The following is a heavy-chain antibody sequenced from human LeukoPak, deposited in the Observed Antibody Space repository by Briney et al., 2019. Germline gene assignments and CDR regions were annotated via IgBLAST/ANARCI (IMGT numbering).Heavy chain of an antibody. CDR3: ARLRNYYDILTGYFYYFDY. CDR2: IDPSDSYT. V-gene: IGHV5-10-1*01. Sequence: GESLKISCKGSGYSFTSYWISWVRQMPGKGLEWMGRIDPSDSYTNYSPSFQGHVTISADKSISTAYLQWSSLKASDTAMYYCARLRNYYDILTGYFYYFDYWGQGTLVTVSS. D-gene: IGHD3-9*01. J-gene: IGHJ4*02. CDR1: GYSFTSYW.